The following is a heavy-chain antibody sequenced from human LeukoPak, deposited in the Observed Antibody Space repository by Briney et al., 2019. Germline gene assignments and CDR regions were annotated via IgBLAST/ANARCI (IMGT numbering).Heavy chain of an antibody. CDR3: ATRIGGALN. CDR1: GYTFTTYG. Sequence: ASVKVSCKASGYTFTTYGVNWVRQAPGQGLEWMGWISAYNGNTNYAQRLQGRVTMTTDASTSTAYMELRSLRSDDTAVYYCATRIGGALNWGQGTLVTVSS. D-gene: IGHD1-26*01. V-gene: IGHV1-18*01. CDR2: ISAYNGNT. J-gene: IGHJ4*02.